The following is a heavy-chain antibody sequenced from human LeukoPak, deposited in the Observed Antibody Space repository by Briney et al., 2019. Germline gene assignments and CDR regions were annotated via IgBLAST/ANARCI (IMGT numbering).Heavy chain of an antibody. CDR2: IGGSGDST. D-gene: IGHD6-6*01. V-gene: IGHV3-23*01. CDR1: GFTFTNHA. Sequence: GGSLRLSCAASGFTFTNHAMSWVRQAPGKGLEWVSAIGGSGDSTYYADSVGGRFTISRDNSRNTLYLHMNSLRAEDTAVYYCAKAQHGYTNSPFDYWGQGTVVTVSS. J-gene: IGHJ4*02. CDR3: AKAQHGYTNSPFDY.